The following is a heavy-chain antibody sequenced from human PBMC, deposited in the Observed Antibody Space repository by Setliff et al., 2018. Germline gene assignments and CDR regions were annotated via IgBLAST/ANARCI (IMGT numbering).Heavy chain of an antibody. V-gene: IGHV4-59*11. CDR2: IYYSGST. Sequence: TLSLTCTVSGGSISSHYWSWIRQPPGKGLEWIGSIYYSGSTNYNPSLKSRVTISVDTSKNQFSLKLSSVTAADTAVYYCARDSRNYYYYYGMDVWGQGTTVTVSS. CDR3: ARDSRNYYYYYGMDV. J-gene: IGHJ6*02. CDR1: GGSISSHY.